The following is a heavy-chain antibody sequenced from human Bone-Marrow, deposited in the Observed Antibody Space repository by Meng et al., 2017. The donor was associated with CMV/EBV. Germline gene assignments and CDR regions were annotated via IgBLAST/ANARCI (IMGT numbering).Heavy chain of an antibody. Sequence: SETLSLTCTVSSDSMKNGNYYWSWVRQPPGKALEWIGYIFHSGNTYYNPSLEGRITISVDTSNNQFSLKLASVTAADTAVYFCARAELELHYYLDFWGPGILVTVSS. J-gene: IGHJ4*02. CDR1: SDSMKNGNYY. V-gene: IGHV4-30-4*08. CDR3: ARAELELHYYLDF. CDR2: IFHSGNT. D-gene: IGHD1-7*01.